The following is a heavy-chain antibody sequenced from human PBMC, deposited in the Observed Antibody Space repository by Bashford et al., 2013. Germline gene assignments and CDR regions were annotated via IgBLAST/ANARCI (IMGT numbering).Heavy chain of an antibody. Sequence: VRQAPGKGLEWVSAISGSGGSTYYADSVKGRFTISRDNSKNTLYLQMNSLRAEDTAVYYCAKDRGSSGYSPSHYWGQGTLVTVSS. CDR2: ISGSGGST. D-gene: IGHD3-22*01. CDR3: AKDRGSSGYSPSHY. V-gene: IGHV3-23*01. J-gene: IGHJ4*02.